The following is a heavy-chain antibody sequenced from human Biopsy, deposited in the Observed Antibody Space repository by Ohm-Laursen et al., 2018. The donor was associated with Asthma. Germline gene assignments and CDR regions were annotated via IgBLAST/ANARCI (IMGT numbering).Heavy chain of an antibody. J-gene: IGHJ5*02. V-gene: IGHV4-59*01. D-gene: IGHD5-18*01. CDR1: GGSLSGYY. CDR2: IHNSGNT. CDR3: ARGQGRGIQLWSLDP. Sequence: GTLSLTCTVSGGSLSGYYWSWIRQSPGKGLGWIGYIHNSGNTNYNPSLKSRVTISLDTSKDHFSLRLSFVTAADTAAYFCARGQGRGIQLWSLDPWGQGILVTVSS.